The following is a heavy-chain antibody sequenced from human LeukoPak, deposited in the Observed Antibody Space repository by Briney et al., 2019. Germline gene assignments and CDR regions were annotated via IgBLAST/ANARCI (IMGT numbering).Heavy chain of an antibody. CDR3: VRSPDCSSTSCYGYYFDY. Sequence: SETLSLTCTVSGGSLSSIYYWSWIRQPAGKGLEWIGRIYSSGTTSYHSSLKSRVTMSVDTSKNQFSLKLNSMTAADAAVYYCVRSPDCSSTSCYGYYFDYWGQGTLVTVSS. J-gene: IGHJ4*02. CDR1: GGSLSSIYY. CDR2: IYSSGTT. V-gene: IGHV4-4*07. D-gene: IGHD2-2*01.